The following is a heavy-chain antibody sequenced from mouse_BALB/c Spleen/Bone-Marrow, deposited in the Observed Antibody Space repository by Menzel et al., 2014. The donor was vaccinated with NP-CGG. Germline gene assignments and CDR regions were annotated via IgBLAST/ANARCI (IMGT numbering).Heavy chain of an antibody. CDR1: GFSLTGYG. D-gene: IGHD2-4*01. CDR3: ARGEDYDDYYAMDY. J-gene: IGHJ4*01. V-gene: IGHV2-6-7*01. Sequence: VQLVESGPGLVSPSRSLSITCTVSGFSLTGYGVNWVRQPPGKGLEWLGMIWGDGSTDYNSALKSRLSISKDNSKSQVFLKMNSLQTDDTARYYCARGEDYDDYYAMDYWGQGTSVTVSS. CDR2: IWGDGST.